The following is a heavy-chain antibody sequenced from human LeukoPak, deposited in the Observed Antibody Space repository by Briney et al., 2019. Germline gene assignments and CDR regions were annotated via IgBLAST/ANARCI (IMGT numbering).Heavy chain of an antibody. Sequence: ASVKVSCKASGYTFTGYYMHWVRQAPGQGLEWMGRINPNSGGTNYAQKFQGRVTMTRDTSISTAYMELSSLRSEDTAVYYCATALADYYDSSGYYFPFDYWGQGTLVTVSS. V-gene: IGHV1-2*06. J-gene: IGHJ4*02. CDR2: INPNSGGT. CDR3: ATALADYYDSSGYYFPFDY. D-gene: IGHD3-22*01. CDR1: GYTFTGYY.